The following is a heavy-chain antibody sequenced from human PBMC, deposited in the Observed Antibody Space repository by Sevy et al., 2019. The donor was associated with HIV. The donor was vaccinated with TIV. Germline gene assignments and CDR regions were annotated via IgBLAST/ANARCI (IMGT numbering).Heavy chain of an antibody. J-gene: IGHJ4*02. CDR3: ASYYYDRSGFLNYFDS. CDR2: INSDGTTT. D-gene: IGHD3-22*01. CDR1: GFTFSSYW. V-gene: IGHV3-74*01. Sequence: GGSLRLSCAASGFTFSSYWMHWVRQAPGKGLVWVSHINSDGTTTNYADSVRGRFAISRDNAKNTLFLQMNSLRAEDTAVYHCASYYYDRSGFLNYFDSWGPGTLITVSS.